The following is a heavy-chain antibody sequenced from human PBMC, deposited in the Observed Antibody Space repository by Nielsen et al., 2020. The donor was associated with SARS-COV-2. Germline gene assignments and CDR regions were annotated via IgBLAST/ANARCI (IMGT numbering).Heavy chain of an antibody. CDR3: ARDLELTTVTTGFDY. CDR1: GFTFDDYA. D-gene: IGHD4-17*01. V-gene: IGHV3-9*01. Sequence: SLKISCAASGFTFDDYAMHWVRQAPGKGLEWVSGISWNSGSIGYADSVKGRFTISRDNAKHSLYLQMNSLRAEDTAVYYCARDLELTTVTTGFDYWGQGTLVTVSS. CDR2: ISWNSGSI. J-gene: IGHJ4*02.